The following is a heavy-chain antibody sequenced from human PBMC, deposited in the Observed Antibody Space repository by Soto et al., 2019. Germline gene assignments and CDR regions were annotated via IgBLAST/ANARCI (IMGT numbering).Heavy chain of an antibody. Sequence: SETLSLTCTVSGASISGFYWSWIRKSAGKGLEWIGRIYATGTTDYNPSLKSRVMMSVDTSKKQFSLKLRSVAAADTAVYYCVRDGTKTLRDWFDPWGQGISVTVSS. V-gene: IGHV4-4*07. CDR3: VRDGTKTLRDWFDP. J-gene: IGHJ5*02. CDR2: IYATGTT. CDR1: GASISGFY. D-gene: IGHD1-1*01.